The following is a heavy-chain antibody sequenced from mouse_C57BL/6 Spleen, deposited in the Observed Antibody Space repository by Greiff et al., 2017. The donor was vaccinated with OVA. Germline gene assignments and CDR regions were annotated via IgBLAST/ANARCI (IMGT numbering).Heavy chain of an antibody. J-gene: IGHJ4*01. CDR1: GFTFSSYA. CDR3: ARERGDYDGYYYAMDY. CDR2: ISDGGSYT. Sequence: EVQGVESGGGLVKPGGSLKLSCAASGFTFSSYAMSWVRQTPEKRLEWVATISDGGSYTYYPDNVKGRFTISRDNAKNNLYLQMSHLKSEDTAMYYCARERGDYDGYYYAMDYWGQGTSVTVSS. V-gene: IGHV5-4*01. D-gene: IGHD2-4*01.